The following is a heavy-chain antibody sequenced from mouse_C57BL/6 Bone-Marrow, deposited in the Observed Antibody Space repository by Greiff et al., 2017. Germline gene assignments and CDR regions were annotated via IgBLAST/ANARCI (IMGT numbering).Heavy chain of an antibody. CDR1: GYTFTSYW. J-gene: IGHJ2*01. CDR3: ARDYYGSSYLYYFDY. CDR2: IYPGSGST. V-gene: IGHV1-55*01. Sequence: QVQLQQPGAELVKPGASVKMSCKASGYTFTSYWITWVKQRPGQGLEWIGDIYPGSGSTNYNEKFKSKAILTVDTSSSTAYMQLSSLTSEDSAVYYCARDYYGSSYLYYFDYWGQGTTLTVSS. D-gene: IGHD1-1*01.